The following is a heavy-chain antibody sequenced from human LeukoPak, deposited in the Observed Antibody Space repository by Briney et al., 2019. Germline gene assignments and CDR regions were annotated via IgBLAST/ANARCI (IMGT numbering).Heavy chain of an antibody. CDR1: GFSFRRYA. J-gene: IGHJ4*02. D-gene: IGHD6-19*01. Sequence: GRSLRLSCAASGFSFRRYAIHWFRQAPGKGLEWVAVISFDTSNIYYADSVKGRFTISRDNSQNELSLQMGSLRADDTAVYYCAREHSSGQLDYWGQGTLVTVSS. V-gene: IGHV3-30*15. CDR2: ISFDTSNI. CDR3: AREHSSGQLDY.